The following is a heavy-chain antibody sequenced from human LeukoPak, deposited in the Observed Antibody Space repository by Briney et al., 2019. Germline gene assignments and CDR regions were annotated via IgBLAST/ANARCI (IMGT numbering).Heavy chain of an antibody. D-gene: IGHD3-3*01. CDR2: IYSGGSK. J-gene: IGHJ5*02. CDR1: GFTVSSNY. V-gene: IGHV3-66*02. CDR3: ARQITSFGVVDWFDP. Sequence: GGSLRLSCAASGFTVSSNYMSWVRQAPGKGLEWVSVIYSGGSKYYADSVKGRFTISRDNSKNTLYLQMNSLRAEDTAVYYCARQITSFGVVDWFDPWGQGTLVTVSS.